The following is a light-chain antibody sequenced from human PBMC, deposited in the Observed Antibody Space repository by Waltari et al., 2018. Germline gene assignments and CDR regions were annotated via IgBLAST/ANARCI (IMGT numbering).Light chain of an antibody. V-gene: IGLV3-25*03. Sequence: SYELTQPPSVSVSPGQTARITCSGDALPKQFAFWYQQKSVQAPVVLIYKDTERPSGIPGRSSGSSSGRTVKLSISGAQAEDEADYYCQSGDSSGVVVFGGGTKLTVL. CDR1: ALPKQF. J-gene: IGLJ2*01. CDR3: QSGDSSGVVV. CDR2: KDT.